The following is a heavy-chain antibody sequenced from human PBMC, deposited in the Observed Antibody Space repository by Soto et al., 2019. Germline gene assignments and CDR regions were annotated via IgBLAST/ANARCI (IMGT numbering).Heavy chain of an antibody. V-gene: IGHV3-49*03. Sequence: GGSLRLPCTASGFTFGDYAMSWFRQAPGKGLEWVGFIRSKAYGGTTEYAASVKGRFTISRDDSKSIAYLQMNSLKTEDTAVYYCTRVYFDWLVPDYWGQGTLVTVSS. CDR3: TRVYFDWLVPDY. D-gene: IGHD3-9*01. CDR2: IRSKAYGGTT. J-gene: IGHJ4*02. CDR1: GFTFGDYA.